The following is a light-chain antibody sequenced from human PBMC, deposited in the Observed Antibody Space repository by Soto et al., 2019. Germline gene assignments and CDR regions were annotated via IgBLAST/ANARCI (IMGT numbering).Light chain of an antibody. Sequence: QSVLTQPASVSGSPGQSITISCTGTSSDVGGYDYVSWYQQHPGKAPKLMIYDVSNRPSGVSNRFSGSKSGNTASLTIPGRAAADEDDYYCSSYTSSSALGVFGGGTKLTVL. CDR1: SSDVGGYDY. CDR2: DVS. J-gene: IGLJ2*01. V-gene: IGLV2-14*01. CDR3: SSYTSSSALGV.